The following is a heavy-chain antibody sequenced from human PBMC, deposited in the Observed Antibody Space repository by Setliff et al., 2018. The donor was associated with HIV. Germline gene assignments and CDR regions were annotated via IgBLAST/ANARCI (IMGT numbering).Heavy chain of an antibody. D-gene: IGHD4-17*01. Sequence: GGSLRLSCAASGFTFSTAWMNWVRQAPGKGLEWVGHIKSKTDGGTTDYAASVRGRFTISRDDSKNIAYLQMNSLKTEDTAVYFCTRDGGGDYGVYAPDYWGQGTLVTVSS. CDR3: TRDGGGDYGVYAPDY. CDR1: GFTFSTAW. CDR2: IKSKTDGGTT. J-gene: IGHJ4*02. V-gene: IGHV3-15*01.